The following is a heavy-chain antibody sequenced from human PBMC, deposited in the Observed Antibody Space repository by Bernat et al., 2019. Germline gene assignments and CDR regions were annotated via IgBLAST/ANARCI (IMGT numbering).Heavy chain of an antibody. V-gene: IGHV1-3*01. Sequence: QVQLVQSGAEVKKPGASVKVSCKASGYTFTSYAMHWVRQAPGQRLEWMGWINAGNGNTKYSQKFQGRVTITRDTSASTAYMELSSLRSEDTAVYYCARLGGATFYDYYGMDVWGQGTTVTVSS. CDR2: INAGNGNT. CDR1: GYTFTSYA. CDR3: ARLGGATFYDYYGMDV. J-gene: IGHJ6*02. D-gene: IGHD1-26*01.